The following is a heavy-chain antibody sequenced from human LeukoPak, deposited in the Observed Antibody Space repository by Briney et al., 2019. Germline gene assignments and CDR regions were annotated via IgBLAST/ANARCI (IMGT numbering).Heavy chain of an antibody. CDR3: AREAEEAFDI. Sequence: GGSLSLSCAASGFTFSSYSMNWVRRAPGKGLEWVSSISSSSSYIYYADSVKGRFTISRDNAKNSLYLQMNSLRAEDTAVYYCAREAEEAFDIWGQGTMVTVSS. J-gene: IGHJ3*02. CDR2: ISSSSSYI. V-gene: IGHV3-21*01. CDR1: GFTFSSYS. D-gene: IGHD1-14*01.